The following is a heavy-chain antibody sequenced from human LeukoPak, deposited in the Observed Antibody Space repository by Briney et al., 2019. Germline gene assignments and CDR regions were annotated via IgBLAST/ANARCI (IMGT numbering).Heavy chain of an antibody. CDR3: ARIVDTHMDS. D-gene: IGHD3-16*02. J-gene: IGHJ4*02. CDR1: GYTFTDYY. V-gene: IGHV1-2*02. Sequence: ASVKVSCKASGYTFTDYYMHWVRQAPGQGLEWMGWINPNSGGTNYAQKFQGRVTMTRDTSISTAYMELSSLRSDDAAVYYCARIVDTHMDSWGQGTLVTVSS. CDR2: INPNSGGT.